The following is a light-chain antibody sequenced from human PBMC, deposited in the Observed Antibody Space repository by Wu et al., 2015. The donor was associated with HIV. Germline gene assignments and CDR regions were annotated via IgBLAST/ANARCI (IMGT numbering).Light chain of an antibody. CDR1: QSLSSF. J-gene: IGKJ2*01. Sequence: DIQMTQSPSSLSASVGDRVTITCRTSQSLSSFLNWYQQKPGKAPKLLIYAASSLQSGVPSRFSGSGSGTYFTLTITSLQPEDFATYYCQPSYSAPYTFGQGTKLEIK. V-gene: IGKV1-39*01. CDR3: QPSYSAPYT. CDR2: AAS.